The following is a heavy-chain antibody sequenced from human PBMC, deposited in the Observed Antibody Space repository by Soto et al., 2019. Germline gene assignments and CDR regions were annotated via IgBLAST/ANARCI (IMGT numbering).Heavy chain of an antibody. CDR1: GYSFTTYG. D-gene: IGHD1-1*01. V-gene: IGHV1-18*01. CDR3: ARDRDWNLDY. J-gene: IGHJ4*02. CDR2: ISTDKGNT. Sequence: GASVKVSCKAPGYSFTTYGMTWVRQAPGQGLEWMGWISTDKGNTKYAQNFQSRATLTTDTSTSTAYMELRSLRSDDTAVYYCARDRDWNLDYWGQGTLVTVSS.